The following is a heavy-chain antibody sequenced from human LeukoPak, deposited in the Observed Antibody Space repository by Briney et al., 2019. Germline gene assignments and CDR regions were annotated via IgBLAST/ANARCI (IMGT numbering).Heavy chain of an antibody. J-gene: IGHJ4*02. CDR3: SRDGGSSLNY. CDR1: FRSISGCGFY. CDR2: IYYSGST. Sequence: PSETLTLTCTVCFRSISGCGFYWRWIRQPPGKGLEWIGSIYYSGSTYYNPSLKSRVTISVDTSKNQLSLKQSSVTASDTAVYYCSRDGGSSLNYWGQGTLVTVSS. V-gene: IGHV4-39*02. D-gene: IGHD1-26*01.